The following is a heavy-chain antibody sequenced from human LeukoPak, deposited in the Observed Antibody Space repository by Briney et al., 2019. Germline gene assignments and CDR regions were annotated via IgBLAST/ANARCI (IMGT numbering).Heavy chain of an antibody. J-gene: IGHJ4*02. CDR2: INHSGST. CDR3: ARGGGLFGY. V-gene: IGHV4-34*01. Sequence: SETLSLTCAVYGGSFSGYYWSWIRQPPGKGLEWIGEINHSGSTNYNPSLKSRVTISVDTSKNQFSLKLSSVTAADTAVYYCARGGGLFGYWGQGTLATVSS. D-gene: IGHD3-16*01. CDR1: GGSFSGYY.